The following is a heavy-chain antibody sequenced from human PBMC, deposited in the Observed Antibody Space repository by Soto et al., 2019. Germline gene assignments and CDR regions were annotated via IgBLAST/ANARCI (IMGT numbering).Heavy chain of an antibody. J-gene: IGHJ4*02. CDR1: GGSFSGYY. Sequence: PSETLSLTCAVYGGSFSGYYWSWIRQPPGKGLEWIGEINHSGSTNYNPSLKSRVTISVDTSKNQFSLKLSSVTAADTAVYYCARIYFWSGSLDYWGQGTLVTVSS. V-gene: IGHV4-34*01. CDR2: INHSGST. D-gene: IGHD3-3*01. CDR3: ARIYFWSGSLDY.